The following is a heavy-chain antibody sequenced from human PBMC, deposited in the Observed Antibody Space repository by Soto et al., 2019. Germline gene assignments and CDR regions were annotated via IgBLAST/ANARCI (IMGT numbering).Heavy chain of an antibody. D-gene: IGHD5-12*01. CDR2: IIPIFGTA. V-gene: IGHV1-69*13. Sequence: AVKACSKEPGVTYSSHALSWVRQAPGQGLEWMGGIIPIFGTANYAQKFQGRVTITADESTSTAYMELSSLRSEDTPVYYCAIFRDGYNYMRYWGQGTLFTVSS. J-gene: IGHJ4*02. CDR3: AIFRDGYNYMRY. CDR1: GVTYSSHA.